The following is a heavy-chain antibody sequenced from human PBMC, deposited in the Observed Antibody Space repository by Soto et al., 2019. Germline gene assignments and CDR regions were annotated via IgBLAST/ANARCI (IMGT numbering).Heavy chain of an antibody. CDR1: GGTFSSYA. D-gene: IGHD6-6*01. J-gene: IGHJ4*02. Sequence: SVKVSCKAGGGTFSSYAISCVRQAPGQGLESMGGIIPIFGTANYAQKFQGSVTITADESTSTAYMELSSLRSEDTDVYYCATDLGIAARTDYWGQGTLVTVSP. V-gene: IGHV1-69*13. CDR3: ATDLGIAARTDY. CDR2: IIPIFGTA.